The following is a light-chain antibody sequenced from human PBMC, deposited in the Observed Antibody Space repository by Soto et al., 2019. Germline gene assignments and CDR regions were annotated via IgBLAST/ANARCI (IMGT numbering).Light chain of an antibody. V-gene: IGLV1-40*01. CDR3: QSYDSSLSAVV. J-gene: IGLJ2*01. Sequence: QSVLTQPPSVSGAPGQRVTISCTGSSSNIGANYDVQWYQQLPGTAPRLLIYGNNNRPSGVPDRISGSKSGTSASLPITGLQAEDEGHYYCQSYDSSLSAVVFGGGTKVTVL. CDR2: GNN. CDR1: SSNIGANYD.